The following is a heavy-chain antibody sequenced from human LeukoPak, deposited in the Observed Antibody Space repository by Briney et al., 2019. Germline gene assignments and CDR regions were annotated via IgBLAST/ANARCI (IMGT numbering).Heavy chain of an antibody. J-gene: IGHJ4*02. D-gene: IGHD5-18*01. CDR3: AKVLAMDPIFDY. V-gene: IGHV3-23*01. CDR1: GFTFSSYA. CDR2: ISGSGGST. Sequence: GGSLRLSCAASGFTFSSYAMSWVRQAPGKGLEWVSAISGSGGSTYYADSAKGRFTISRDNSKNTLYLQMNSLRAEDKAVYYCAKVLAMDPIFDYRGQGTLVTVSS.